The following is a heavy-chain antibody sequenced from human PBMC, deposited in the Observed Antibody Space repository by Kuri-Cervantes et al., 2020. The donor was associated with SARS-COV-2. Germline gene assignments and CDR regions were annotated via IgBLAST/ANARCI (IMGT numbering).Heavy chain of an antibody. Sequence: SQTLSLTCAVYGGSFSGYYWSWIRQPPGKGLEWIGEINHSGSTNYNPSLKSRVTISVDTSKSQFSLKLSSVTAADTAVYYCATDYYGSGSSSDYWGQGTLVTVSS. J-gene: IGHJ4*02. D-gene: IGHD3-10*01. CDR3: ATDYYGSGSSSDY. V-gene: IGHV4-34*01. CDR2: INHSGST. CDR1: GGSFSGYY.